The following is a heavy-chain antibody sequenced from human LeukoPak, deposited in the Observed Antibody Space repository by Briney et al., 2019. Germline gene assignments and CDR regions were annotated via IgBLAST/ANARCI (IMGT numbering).Heavy chain of an antibody. J-gene: IGHJ4*02. CDR2: ISYDGSNK. Sequence: PGRSLRLSCAASGITFSTYPMHWVRQAPGKGLEWVAVISYDGSNKYYADSVKGRFTISRDNSKNTLYLQMNSLRAEDTAVYYCARAYSSGWYVTEYWGQGTLVSVSS. D-gene: IGHD6-19*01. CDR1: GITFSTYP. CDR3: ARAYSSGWYVTEY. V-gene: IGHV3-30-3*01.